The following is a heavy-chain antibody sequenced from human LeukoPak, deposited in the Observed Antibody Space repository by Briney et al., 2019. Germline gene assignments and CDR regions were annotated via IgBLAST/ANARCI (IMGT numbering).Heavy chain of an antibody. D-gene: IGHD3-22*01. V-gene: IGHV1-18*01. CDR1: GYTFSNHG. CDR2: ISGYNGNT. J-gene: IGHJ4*02. CDR3: ARDDYYDSSGYVE. Sequence: ASVKVSCKTSGYTFSNHGISWVRQAPGQGLEWMGWISGYNGNTNYVKKFRGRVTMTTDTSTSTAYMELRSLSSDDTAVYYCARDDYYDSSGYVEWGQGTLVTVSS.